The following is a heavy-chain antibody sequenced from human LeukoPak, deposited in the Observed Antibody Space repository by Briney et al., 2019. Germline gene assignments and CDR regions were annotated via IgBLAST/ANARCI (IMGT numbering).Heavy chain of an antibody. Sequence: GGSLRLSCAASGFTFSSYWMSWVRQAPGKWLEWVAFIRYDGSNKYYADSVKGRFTISRDNSKNTLYLQMNSLRAEDTAVYYCAKDPALPYYYDSSGYSHWGQGTLVTVSS. J-gene: IGHJ4*02. CDR2: IRYDGSNK. CDR1: GFTFSSYW. V-gene: IGHV3-30*02. CDR3: AKDPALPYYYDSSGYSH. D-gene: IGHD3-22*01.